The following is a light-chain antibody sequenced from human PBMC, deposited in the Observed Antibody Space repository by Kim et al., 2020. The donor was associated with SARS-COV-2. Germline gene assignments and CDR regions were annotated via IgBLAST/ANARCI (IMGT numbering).Light chain of an antibody. CDR1: QGISSY. Sequence: PCTGDRVTRSCRARQGISSYLAWYQPKPGKAPKLLIYAASTLQSGVPSRFSGSGSGTDFTLTFSCLQSEDFATYYCQQYYSYPPTFGQGTKVDIK. J-gene: IGKJ1*01. CDR3: QQYYSYPPT. V-gene: IGKV1-8*01. CDR2: AAS.